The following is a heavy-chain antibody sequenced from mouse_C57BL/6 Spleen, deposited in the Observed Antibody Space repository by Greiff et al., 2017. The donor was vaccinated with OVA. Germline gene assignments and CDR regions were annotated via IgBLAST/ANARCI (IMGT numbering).Heavy chain of an antibody. J-gene: IGHJ1*03. Sequence: EVHLVESGGGLVKPGGSLKLSCAASGFTFSDYGMHWVRQAPEKGPEWVAYISSGSSTIYYADTVKGRFTISRDNAKNTLFLQMTSLRSEDTAMYFCSRLSYYGSSYKYFDVWGTGTTVTVSS. CDR1: GFTFSDYG. V-gene: IGHV5-17*01. CDR3: SRLSYYGSSYKYFDV. D-gene: IGHD1-1*01. CDR2: ISSGSSTI.